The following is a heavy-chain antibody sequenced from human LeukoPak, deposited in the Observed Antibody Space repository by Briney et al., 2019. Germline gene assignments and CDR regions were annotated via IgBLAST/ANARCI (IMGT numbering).Heavy chain of an antibody. D-gene: IGHD1-1*01. CDR2: IYSGGST. CDR1: GFTVSSNY. CDR3: AKDRGYNIPPPNWFDP. J-gene: IGHJ5*02. Sequence: GGPLRLSCAASGFTVSSNYMRWVRQAPGKGLEWVSVIYSGGSTYYADSVKGRFTISRDNSKNTLYLQMNSLRAEDTAVYYCAKDRGYNIPPPNWFDPWGQGTLVTVSS. V-gene: IGHV3-66*01.